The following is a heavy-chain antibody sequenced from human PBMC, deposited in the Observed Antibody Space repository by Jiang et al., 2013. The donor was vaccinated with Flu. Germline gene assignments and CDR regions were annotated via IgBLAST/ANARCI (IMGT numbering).Heavy chain of an antibody. CDR2: IYYSGST. CDR1: GGSISSYY. CDR3: ARAPHYDILTGPNPAPYDAFDI. D-gene: IGHD3-9*01. J-gene: IGHJ3*02. V-gene: IGHV4-59*01. Sequence: GSGLVKPSETLSLTCTVSGGSISSYYWSWIRQPPGKGLEWIGYIYYSGSTNYNPSLKSRVTISVDTSKNQFSLKLSSVTAADTAVYYCARAPHYDILTGPNPAPYDAFDIWGQGQWSPSLQ.